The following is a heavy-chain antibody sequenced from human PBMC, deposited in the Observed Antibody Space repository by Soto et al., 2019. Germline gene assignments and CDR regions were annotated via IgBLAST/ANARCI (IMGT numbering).Heavy chain of an antibody. CDR2: IKQDGSEK. CDR1: GFTFNSEW. J-gene: IGHJ1*01. CDR3: ARAGN. Sequence: EVQLVESGGGLVQPGGSLRLSCAASGFTFNSEWMSWVRQAPGKGLEWVANIKQDGSEKTYVDSVKGRFTISRDNAKNSLYLQMNGLRAEDTAVYYCARAGNWGQGTLVTVSA. D-gene: IGHD3-10*01. V-gene: IGHV3-7*01.